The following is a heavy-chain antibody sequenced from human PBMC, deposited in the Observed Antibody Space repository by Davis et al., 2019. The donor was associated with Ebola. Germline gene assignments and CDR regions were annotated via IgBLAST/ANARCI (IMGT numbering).Heavy chain of an antibody. Sequence: ASVKVSCKASGYTFTSYAMHWVRQAPGQRLEWMGWLNAGNGNTKYSQKFQGRVTITRDTSASTAYMELSSLRSEDTSVYYCARDRGGDYSFDYWGQGTLVTVSS. J-gene: IGHJ4*02. V-gene: IGHV1-3*01. CDR2: LNAGNGNT. CDR3: ARDRGGDYSFDY. CDR1: GYTFTSYA. D-gene: IGHD3-10*01.